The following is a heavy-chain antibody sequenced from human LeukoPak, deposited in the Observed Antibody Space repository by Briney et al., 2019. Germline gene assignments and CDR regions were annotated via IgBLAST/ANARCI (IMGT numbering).Heavy chain of an antibody. CDR1: GYTFTGYY. Sequence: GASVKVSCKASGYTFTGYYMHWVRQAPGQGLEWMGWINPNSGGTNYAQKFQGWVTMTRDTSISTVYMELSSLRSEDTAVYYCARDRADTTYSSVMYYFDYWGQGTLVTVSS. CDR3: ARDRADTTYSSVMYYFDY. D-gene: IGHD6-19*01. CDR2: INPNSGGT. J-gene: IGHJ4*02. V-gene: IGHV1-2*04.